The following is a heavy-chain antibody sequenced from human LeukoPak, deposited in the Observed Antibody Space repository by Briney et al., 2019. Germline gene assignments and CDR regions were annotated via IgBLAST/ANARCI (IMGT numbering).Heavy chain of an antibody. J-gene: IGHJ6*02. V-gene: IGHV3-48*03. CDR1: GFTFSSYE. Sequence: GGSLRLSCAASGFTFSSYEMNWVRQAPGKGLEWVSYISSSGSTIYYADSVKGRFTISRDNAKNSLYLQMNSLRAEDTAVYYCAREGSYWHYYYYYGMDVWGQGTTVTVSS. CDR2: ISSSGSTI. CDR3: AREGSYWHYYYYYGMDV. D-gene: IGHD1-26*01.